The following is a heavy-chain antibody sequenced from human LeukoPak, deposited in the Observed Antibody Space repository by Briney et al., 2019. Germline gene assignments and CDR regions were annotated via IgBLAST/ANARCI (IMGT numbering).Heavy chain of an antibody. V-gene: IGHV3-53*01. J-gene: IGHJ4*02. CDR1: GFTVSRTY. D-gene: IGHD6-25*01. CDR3: AKDLEGRPRPGIDY. Sequence: GGSLRLSCASSGFTVSRTYMSWVRQAPGKGLEGVSVIYSDGNTYYAASVKGRFTISRDNSKNTLYLQMNSLRAEDTAVYYCAKDLEGRPRPGIDYWGQGTLVTVSS. CDR2: IYSDGNT.